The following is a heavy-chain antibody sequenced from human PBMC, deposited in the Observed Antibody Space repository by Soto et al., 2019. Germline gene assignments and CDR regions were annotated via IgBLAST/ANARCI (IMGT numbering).Heavy chain of an antibody. CDR1: GGTFSSYA. CDR2: IIPIFGTA. D-gene: IGHD6-13*01. Sequence: SVKVSCKASGGTFSSYAISWVRQAPGQGLEWMGGIIPIFGTANYAQKFQGRVTITADESTSTAYMELSSLRSEDTAVYYCARSIAAASPLFDYWGQGTLVTVLL. V-gene: IGHV1-69*13. J-gene: IGHJ4*02. CDR3: ARSIAAASPLFDY.